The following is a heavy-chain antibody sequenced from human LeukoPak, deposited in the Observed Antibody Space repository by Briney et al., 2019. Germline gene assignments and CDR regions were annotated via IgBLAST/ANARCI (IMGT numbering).Heavy chain of an antibody. CDR2: IIPIFGTA. J-gene: IGHJ6*03. CDR1: GGTFSSYA. D-gene: IGHD2-8*02. Sequence: SVKVSCKASGGTFSSYAISWVRQAPAQGLEWMGRIIPIFGTANYAQKFQGRVTITADKSTSTAYMELSSLRSEDTAVYYCARGRLVPGTGMDVWGKGTTVTVSS. CDR3: ARGRLVPGTGMDV. V-gene: IGHV1-69*06.